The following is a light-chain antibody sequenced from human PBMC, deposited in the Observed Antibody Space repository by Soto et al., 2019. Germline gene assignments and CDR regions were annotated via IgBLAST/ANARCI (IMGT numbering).Light chain of an antibody. J-gene: IGKJ1*01. CDR2: AAS. CDR3: QKYDSAPWT. V-gene: IGKV1-27*01. CDR1: QGISNY. Sequence: DIQMTQSPSSLSASVRDRVTITCRASQGISNYLAWYQQKPGKVPKLLIYAASTLQSGLPSRFSGRGSGTDFTLTISSLQPEDVATYYCQKYDSAPWTFGQGTKVEIK.